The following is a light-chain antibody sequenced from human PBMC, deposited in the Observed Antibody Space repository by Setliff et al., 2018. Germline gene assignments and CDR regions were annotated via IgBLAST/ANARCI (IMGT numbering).Light chain of an antibody. CDR1: SSDVGGYNY. CDR2: DVS. Sequence: QSVLTQPRSVSGSPGQSVTLSCTGTSSDVGGYNYVSWYQQHPGKAPKLMIYDVSKRPSGVPDRFSGSILGNKAALTITGAQADDESDYYCGLLVSSGLYVFGTGTKV. CDR3: GLLVSSGLYV. V-gene: IGLV2-11*01. J-gene: IGLJ1*01.